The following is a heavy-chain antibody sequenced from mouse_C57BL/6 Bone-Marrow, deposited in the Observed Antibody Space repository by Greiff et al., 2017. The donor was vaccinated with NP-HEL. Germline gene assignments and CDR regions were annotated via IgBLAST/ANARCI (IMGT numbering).Heavy chain of an antibody. V-gene: IGHV2-2*01. CDR3: ARNNGYGGYYAMDY. CDR1: GFSLTSYG. J-gene: IGHJ4*01. CDR2: IWSGGST. D-gene: IGHD1-2*01. Sequence: VMLVESGPGLVQPSQSLSITCTVSGFSLTSYGVHWVRQSPGKGLEWLGVIWSGGSTDYNAAFISRLSISKDNSKSQVFFKMNSLQADDTAIYYCARNNGYGGYYAMDYWGQGTSVTVSS.